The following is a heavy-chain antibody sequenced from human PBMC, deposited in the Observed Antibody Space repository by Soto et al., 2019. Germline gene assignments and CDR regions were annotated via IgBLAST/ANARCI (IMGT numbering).Heavy chain of an antibody. CDR2: IYYSGST. V-gene: IGHV4-31*03. D-gene: IGHD4-17*01. Sequence: QVQLQESGPGLVKPSQTLSLTCTVSGGSISSGGYYWSWIRQHPGKGLEWIGYIYYSGSTYYNPSLKRRVTISVDTSKNQFSLKLSSVTAADTAVYYCARRWGDYTHPNWFDPWGQGTLVTVSS. J-gene: IGHJ5*02. CDR3: ARRWGDYTHPNWFDP. CDR1: GGSISSGGYY.